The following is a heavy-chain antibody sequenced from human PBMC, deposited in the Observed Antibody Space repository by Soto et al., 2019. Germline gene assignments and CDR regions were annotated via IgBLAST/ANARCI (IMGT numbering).Heavy chain of an antibody. J-gene: IGHJ6*02. D-gene: IGHD1-20*01. Sequence: AGRTLGNPTEALTLTCTFSGFSLTSPGMCVSWIRQSPGKALEWLALIERDDDDKYYSTSLKTRLTISKDTRKNQVVLTMANMEPADTATYYCARSIRGPRRFNGMDVWGQGTTVPVSS. CDR2: IERDDDDK. V-gene: IGHV2-70*13. CDR1: GFSLTSPGMC. CDR3: ARSIRGPRRFNGMDV.